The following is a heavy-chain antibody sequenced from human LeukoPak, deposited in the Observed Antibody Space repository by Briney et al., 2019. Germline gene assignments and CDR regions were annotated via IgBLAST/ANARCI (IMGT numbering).Heavy chain of an antibody. CDR2: ISSSSSYI. CDR3: ARGLGYCSSTSCYRYFDY. J-gene: IGHJ4*02. CDR1: GFIFSSYW. D-gene: IGHD2-2*01. V-gene: IGHV3-21*01. Sequence: PGGSLRLSCAASGFIFSSYWMHWVRQALGKGLEWVSSISSSSSYIYYADSVKGRFTISRDNAKNSLYPQMNSLRAEDTAVYYCARGLGYCSSTSCYRYFDYWGQGTLVTVSS.